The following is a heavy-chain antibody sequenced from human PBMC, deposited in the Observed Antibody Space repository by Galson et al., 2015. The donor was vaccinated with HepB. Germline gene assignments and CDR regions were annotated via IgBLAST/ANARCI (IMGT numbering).Heavy chain of an antibody. J-gene: IGHJ4*02. Sequence: SVKVSCKASGYILSTYGISWVRQAPGQGLEWMGWISTNSGDTNYAQKFQGRVTMTTDTSTSTAYMELRSLRSDDTAVYYCARDVDHRFDHWGQGTLVTVSS. CDR2: ISTNSGDT. CDR1: GYILSTYG. V-gene: IGHV1-18*01. CDR3: ARDVDHRFDH.